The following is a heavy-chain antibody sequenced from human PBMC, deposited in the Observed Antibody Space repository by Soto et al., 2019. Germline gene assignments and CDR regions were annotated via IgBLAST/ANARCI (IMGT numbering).Heavy chain of an antibody. CDR2: IIPIFGTA. V-gene: IGHV1-69*13. CDR3: AIRDVDTAQGPNDY. Sequence: SVKVSCKASGGTFSSYAISWVRQAPGQGLEWMGGIIPIFGTANYAQKFQGRVTITADESTSTAYMELSSLRSEDTAVYYCAIRDVDTAQGPNDYWGQGTLVTVSS. J-gene: IGHJ4*02. D-gene: IGHD5-18*01. CDR1: GGTFSSYA.